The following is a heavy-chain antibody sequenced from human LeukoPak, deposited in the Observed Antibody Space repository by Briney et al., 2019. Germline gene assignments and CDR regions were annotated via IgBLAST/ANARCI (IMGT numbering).Heavy chain of an antibody. D-gene: IGHD5-18*01. CDR1: GGSFSGYY. Sequence: SETLSLTCAVYGGSFSGYYWSWIRQPPGKGLEWIGEINHSGNTNYNPSLKSRVTISVDTSKNQFSLKLSSVTAADTAVYYCARGRQLWSIYYFDYWGQGTLVTVSS. V-gene: IGHV4-34*01. CDR2: INHSGNT. J-gene: IGHJ4*02. CDR3: ARGRQLWSIYYFDY.